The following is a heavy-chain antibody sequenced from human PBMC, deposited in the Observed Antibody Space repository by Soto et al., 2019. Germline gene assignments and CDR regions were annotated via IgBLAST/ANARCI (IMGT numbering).Heavy chain of an antibody. CDR3: ANAGQILRWFDP. V-gene: IGHV3-23*01. J-gene: IGHJ5*02. CDR1: GFTFSSYA. Sequence: QPGGSLRLSCAASGFTFSSYAMSWVRQAPGKGLEWVSAISGSGGSTYYADSVKGRFTISRDNSKNTLYLQMNSLRAEDTAVYYCANAGQILRWFDPWGQGTLVTVSS. D-gene: IGHD2-15*01. CDR2: ISGSGGST.